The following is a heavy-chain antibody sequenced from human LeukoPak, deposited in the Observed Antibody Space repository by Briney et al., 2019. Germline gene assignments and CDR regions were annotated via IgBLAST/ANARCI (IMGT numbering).Heavy chain of an antibody. J-gene: IGHJ4*02. D-gene: IGHD1-7*01. V-gene: IGHV3-43*02. CDR3: AKDISNWNSRHFDY. CDR2: ISGNGGNT. Sequence: RGSLRLSCGASGFTFDDYAMHWVRQVPGKGLEWVSLISGNGGNTYYADSVKGRFTISRDNSKNSLYLQINSLRTEDTALYYCAKDISNWNSRHFDYWGQGTLVTVPS. CDR1: GFTFDDYA.